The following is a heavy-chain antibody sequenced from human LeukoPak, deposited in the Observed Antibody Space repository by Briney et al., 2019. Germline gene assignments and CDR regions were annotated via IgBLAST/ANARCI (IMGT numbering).Heavy chain of an antibody. J-gene: IGHJ4*02. CDR2: IYYSGST. CDR1: GGSISSGDYY. V-gene: IGHV4-30-4*08. CDR3: ARVLGYSSHHY. Sequence: SQTLSLTCTVSGGSISSGDYYWSWIRQPPGKGLEWIGYIYYSGSTYYNPSLKSRDTISVDTPKNQFSLKLSSVTAADTAVYYCARVLGYSSHHYWGQGTLVTVSS. D-gene: IGHD6-13*01.